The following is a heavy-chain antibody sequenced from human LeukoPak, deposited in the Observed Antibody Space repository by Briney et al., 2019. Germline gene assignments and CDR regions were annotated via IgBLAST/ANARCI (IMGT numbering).Heavy chain of an antibody. CDR1: GFTFSSYG. CDR3: ARGGYSYGSRAFDI. Sequence: PGGSLRLSCAASGFTFSSYGMHWVRQAPGKGLEWVANIKQDGSEKYYVDSVKGRFTISRDNAKNSLYLQMNSLRAEDTAVYYCARGGYSYGSRAFDIWGQGTMVTVSS. D-gene: IGHD5-18*01. CDR2: IKQDGSEK. V-gene: IGHV3-7*01. J-gene: IGHJ3*02.